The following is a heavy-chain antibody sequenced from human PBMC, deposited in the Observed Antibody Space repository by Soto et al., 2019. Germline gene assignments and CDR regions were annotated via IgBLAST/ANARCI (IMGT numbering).Heavy chain of an antibody. J-gene: IGHJ4*02. V-gene: IGHV4-30-4*02. D-gene: IGHD3-22*01. Sequence: PSETLSLSCTVSGGSISGGSYYWSWSRQRPGQVLEWIGYISYSGSTYYNPSLKSRITISADTSKNQFALKLSSVTAADTAVYYGARVNIINMVVIVLDYWGQGTLVTVS. CDR2: ISYSGST. CDR1: GGSISGGSYY. CDR3: ARVNIINMVVIVLDY.